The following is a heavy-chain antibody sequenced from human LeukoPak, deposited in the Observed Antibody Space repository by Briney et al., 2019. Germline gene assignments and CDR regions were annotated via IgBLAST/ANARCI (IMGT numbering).Heavy chain of an antibody. J-gene: IGHJ4*02. CDR2: INPNSGGT. CDR3: ARGREYSYGPLGG. V-gene: IGHV1-2*04. CDR1: GYTFTGYN. D-gene: IGHD5-18*01. Sequence: ASVKVSCKASGYTFTGYNMHWVRQAPGQGLEWMGWINPNSGGTNYAQKFQGWVTMTRDTSISTAYMELSRLRSDDTAVYYCARGREYSYGPLGGWGQGTLVTVSS.